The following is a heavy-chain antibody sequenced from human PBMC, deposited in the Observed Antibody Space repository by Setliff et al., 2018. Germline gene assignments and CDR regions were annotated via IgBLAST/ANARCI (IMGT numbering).Heavy chain of an antibody. J-gene: IGHJ4*02. CDR1: GFTFSSYA. V-gene: IGHV3-23*03. CDR3: APIPDRNFDY. Sequence: GGSLRLSCAAPGFTFSSYAMNWVRQAPGKGLEWVSTIFSGETSAYYADSVKGRFTISRDNSKNTLYLQMNGLRAEDTAVYYCAPIPDRNFDYWGQGTLVTVLL. CDR2: IFSGETSA. D-gene: IGHD2-21*01.